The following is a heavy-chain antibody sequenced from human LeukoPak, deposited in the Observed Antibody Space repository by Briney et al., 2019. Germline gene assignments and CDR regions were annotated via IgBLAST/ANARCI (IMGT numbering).Heavy chain of an antibody. Sequence: GGSLRLSCAVSRLTFRNAWMSWVRQAPGKGLEWVARIRSKTEGETKEYAASVKGRFTISRDDSRSRLYLQMNSLKTEDTAVYYCATGVVTGTSRWGQGTLVTVSS. CDR1: RLTFRNAW. CDR3: ATGVVTGTSR. J-gene: IGHJ4*02. CDR2: IRSKTEGETK. V-gene: IGHV3-15*01. D-gene: IGHD1-1*01.